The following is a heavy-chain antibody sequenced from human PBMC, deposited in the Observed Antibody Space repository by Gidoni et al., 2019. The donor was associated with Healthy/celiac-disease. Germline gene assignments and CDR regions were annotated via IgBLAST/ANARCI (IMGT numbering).Heavy chain of an antibody. CDR1: GGSISSYY. D-gene: IGHD1-26*01. J-gene: IGHJ4*02. CDR3: ARDGRVVGAGYYFDY. CDR2: IYTSGST. V-gene: IGHV4-4*07. Sequence: QVQLQESGPGLVKPSETLSLTCTVSGGSISSYYWRWIRQPAGKGLEWIGRIYTSGSTNYDPSLKSRVTMSVDTSKNQFSLKLSSVTAADTAVYYCARDGRVVGAGYYFDYWGQGTLVTVSS.